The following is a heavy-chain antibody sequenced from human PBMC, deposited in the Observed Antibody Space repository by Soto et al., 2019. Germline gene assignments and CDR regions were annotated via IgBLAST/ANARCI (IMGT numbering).Heavy chain of an antibody. CDR1: GFTFSSYT. D-gene: IGHD2-21*02. Sequence: QLVESGGGVVQPGRSLRLSCAASGFTFSSYTMHWVRQAPGKGLEWVAVISKDGSNKYYADSVKGRFTISRDNSKNTLYLQMNSLRAEDTAVYHCSRDIKEYIAYGGDAFHIWGQGTMVTVSS. J-gene: IGHJ3*02. V-gene: IGHV3-30-3*01. CDR3: SRDIKEYIAYGGDAFHI. CDR2: ISKDGSNK.